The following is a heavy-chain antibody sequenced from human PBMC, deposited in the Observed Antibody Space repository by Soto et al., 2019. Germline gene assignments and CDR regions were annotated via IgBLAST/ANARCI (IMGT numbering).Heavy chain of an antibody. CDR1: GYTLTSYY. Sequence: ASVKAXCKASGYTLTSYYMHWVRQAPGQGLEWMGIINPSGGSTSYAQKFQGRVTMTRDTSTSTVYMELSSLRSEDTAVYYCASGYYYDSSGYPPPYYYSGMDVWGQGTTVTVSS. CDR2: INPSGGST. D-gene: IGHD3-22*01. CDR3: ASGYYYDSSGYPPPYYYSGMDV. V-gene: IGHV1-46*03. J-gene: IGHJ6*02.